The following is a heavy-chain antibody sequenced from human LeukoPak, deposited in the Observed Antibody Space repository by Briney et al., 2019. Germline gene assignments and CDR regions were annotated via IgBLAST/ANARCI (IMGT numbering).Heavy chain of an antibody. D-gene: IGHD3-9*01. CDR2: INHSGST. CDR3: ARKSKGYFDWLLLGYFDY. J-gene: IGHJ4*02. CDR1: GGSFSGYY. V-gene: IGHV4-34*01. Sequence: SETLSLTCAVYGGSFSGYYWSWIRQPPGKGLEWIGEINHSGSTNYNPSLKSRVTISVDTSKNQFSLKLSSVTAADTAVYYCARKSKGYFDWLLLGYFDYWGQGTLVTVSS.